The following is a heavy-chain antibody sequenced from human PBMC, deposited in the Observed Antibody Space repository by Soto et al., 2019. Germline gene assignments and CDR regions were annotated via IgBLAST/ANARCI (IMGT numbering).Heavy chain of an antibody. CDR1: GYSFTSYW. CDR2: IYPGDSDI. D-gene: IGHD2-8*01. Sequence: LGESLKISCKGSGYSFTSYWIAWVRQVPGKGLELMGVIYPGDSDIRYSPSFQGQVTISADKSISTAYLQWSSLKASDTAMYYCARPTNRGKYYYGMDVWGQGTTVTVSS. V-gene: IGHV5-51*01. CDR3: ARPTNRGKYYYGMDV. J-gene: IGHJ6*02.